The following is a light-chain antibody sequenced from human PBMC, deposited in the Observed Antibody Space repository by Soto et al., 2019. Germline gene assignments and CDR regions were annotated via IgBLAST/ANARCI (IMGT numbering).Light chain of an antibody. J-gene: IGKJ2*01. CDR1: QSVGSK. V-gene: IGKV3-15*01. CDR3: QQYNSWPYT. Sequence: EIVMTQSPATLSVSPGERATLSCRASQSVGSKLAWFQQTPGQAPRLLFCETTTRATGIPARFTGSGSGTEFTLNISRLQSEDFAVYYCQQYNSWPYTFGQGTKLEIK. CDR2: ETT.